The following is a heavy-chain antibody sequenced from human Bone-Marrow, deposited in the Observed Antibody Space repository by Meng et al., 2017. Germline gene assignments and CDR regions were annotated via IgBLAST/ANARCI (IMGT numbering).Heavy chain of an antibody. CDR2: VGQDGSEK. D-gene: IGHD6-13*01. V-gene: IGHV3-7*01. Sequence: GGSLRLSCVASGFTFSNYWMSWVRQAPGKGLEWVASVGQDGSEKYFVDSVKGRFTISRDSAKNSLYLQMNSLRAEDTAVYYCASWPPIAAAGLYFDYWGQGTLVTVSS. CDR1: GFTFSNYW. CDR3: ASWPPIAAAGLYFDY. J-gene: IGHJ4*02.